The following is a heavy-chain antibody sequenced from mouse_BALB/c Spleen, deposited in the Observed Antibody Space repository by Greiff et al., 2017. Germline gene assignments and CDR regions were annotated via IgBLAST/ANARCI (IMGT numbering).Heavy chain of an antibody. CDR3: AREAYGNYVRCFDV. CDR1: GFTFSDYY. V-gene: IGHV5-4*02. J-gene: IGHJ1*01. CDR2: ISDGGSYT. D-gene: IGHD2-1*01. Sequence: EVQLVESGGGLVKPGGSLKLSCAASGFTFSDYYMYWVRQTPEKRLEWVATISDGGSYTYYPDSVKGRFTISRDNAKNNLYLQMSSLKSEDTAMYYCAREAYGNYVRCFDVWGAGTTVTVSS.